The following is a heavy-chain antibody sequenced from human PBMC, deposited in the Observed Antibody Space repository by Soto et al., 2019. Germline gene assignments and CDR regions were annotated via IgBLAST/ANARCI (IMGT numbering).Heavy chain of an antibody. CDR3: ARDQGWRVTGSMDV. J-gene: IGHJ6*02. D-gene: IGHD5-18*01. V-gene: IGHV1-46*01. CDR1: GYTFTIYY. CDR2: INPSGGST. Sequence: ASVKLTCTESGYTFTIYYMHWVRQAPGQGLEWMGIINPSGGSTSYAQKFQGRVTMTRDTSTSTVYMELSSLRSEDTAVYYCARDQGWRVTGSMDVWGQGTTVTVSS.